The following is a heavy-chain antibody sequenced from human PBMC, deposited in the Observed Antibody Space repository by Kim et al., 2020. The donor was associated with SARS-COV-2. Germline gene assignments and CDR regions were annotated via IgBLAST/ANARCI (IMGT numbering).Heavy chain of an antibody. CDR2: INHSGST. V-gene: IGHV4-34*01. CDR1: GGSFSGYY. J-gene: IGHJ4*02. Sequence: SETLSLTCAVYGGSFSGYYWSWIRQPPGKGLEWIGEINHSGSTNYNPSLKSRVTISVDTSKNQFSLKLSSVTAADTAVYYCARSKRTFDYWGQGTLVTVSS. D-gene: IGHD4-4*01. CDR3: ARSKRTFDY.